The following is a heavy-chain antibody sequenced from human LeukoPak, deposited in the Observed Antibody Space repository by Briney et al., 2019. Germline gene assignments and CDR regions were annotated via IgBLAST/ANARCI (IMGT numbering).Heavy chain of an antibody. CDR2: ISSSSSYI. CDR3: ARDLYGFIAVAANY. V-gene: IGHV3-21*01. Sequence: GGSLRLSCAASGFTFSSYAMSWVRQAPGKGLEWVSSISSSSSYIYYADSVKGRFTISRDNAKNSLYLQMNSLRAEDTAVYYCARDLYGFIAVAANYWGQGTLVTVSS. D-gene: IGHD6-19*01. CDR1: GFTFSSYA. J-gene: IGHJ4*02.